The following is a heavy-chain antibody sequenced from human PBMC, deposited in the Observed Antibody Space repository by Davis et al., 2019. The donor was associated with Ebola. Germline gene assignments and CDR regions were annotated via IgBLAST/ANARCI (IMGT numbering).Heavy chain of an antibody. CDR1: SYNFIEYF. V-gene: IGHV1-2*02. CDR2: INSNNGET. CDR3: AREFLVTGYKCADV. D-gene: IGHD3-9*01. Sequence: ASVKVSCKASSYNFIEYFFHWFRQAPGQGLEWMGRINSNNGETNYAQKFQGRVTMTRDTSITTTYMELSSLRTDDTAIYYCAREFLVTGYKCADVWGQGTLVTVSS. J-gene: IGHJ4*02.